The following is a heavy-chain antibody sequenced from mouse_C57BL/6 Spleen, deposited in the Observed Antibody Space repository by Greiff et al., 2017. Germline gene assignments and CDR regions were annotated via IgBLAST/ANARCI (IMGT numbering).Heavy chain of an antibody. CDR1: GYTFTSYT. V-gene: IGHV1-4*01. CDR3: AREDGSSYVFDY. J-gene: IGHJ2*01. D-gene: IGHD1-1*01. CDR2: INPSSGYT. Sequence: VQLQQSGAELARPGASVKMSCKASGYTFTSYTMHWVKQRPGQGLEWIGYINPSSGYTKYNQKFKDKATLTADKSSSTAYMQLSSLTSEDSAVYYCAREDGSSYVFDYWGQGTTLTVSS.